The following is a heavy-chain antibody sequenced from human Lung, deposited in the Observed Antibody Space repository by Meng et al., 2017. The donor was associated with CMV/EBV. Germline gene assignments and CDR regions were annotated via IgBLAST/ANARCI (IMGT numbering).Heavy chain of an antibody. CDR3: ARDRNYVHHFDY. V-gene: IGHV1-3*01. CDR2: INAGNGNT. J-gene: IGHJ4*02. CDR1: DYTFTGYG. D-gene: IGHD1-7*01. Sequence: QVQTVKSGPEVKKTGDSVKVSCKAADYTFTGYGVSCVRQAPGQRLEWMGWINAGNGNTKYSQKFQGRVTITRDTSASTAYMELSSLRSEDTAVYYCARDRNYVHHFDYWGQGTLVTVSS.